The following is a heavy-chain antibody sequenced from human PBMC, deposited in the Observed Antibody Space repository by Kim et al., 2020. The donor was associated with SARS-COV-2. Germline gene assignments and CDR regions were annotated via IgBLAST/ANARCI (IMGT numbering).Heavy chain of an antibody. J-gene: IGHJ4*01. CDR2: ISYDGSNK. V-gene: IGHV3-30*18. D-gene: IGHD3-10*01. Sequence: GGSLRLSCAASGFTFSSYGMHWVRQAPGKGLEWVAVISYDGSNKYYADSVKGRFTISRDNSKNTLYLQMNSLRAEDTAVYYCAKDWGLLRFTYYFDYWG. CDR3: AKDWGLLRFTYYFDY. CDR1: GFTFSSYG.